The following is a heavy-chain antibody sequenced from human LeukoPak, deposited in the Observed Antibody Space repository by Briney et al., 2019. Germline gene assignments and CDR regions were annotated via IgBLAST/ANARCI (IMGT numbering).Heavy chain of an antibody. V-gene: IGHV3-48*01. Sequence: GGSLRLSCEASGLTFSSYGMSWVRQAPGKGLEWVSYISGSSSPIYYADSVKGRFTTSRDNAKTSLYLQMNSLRAEDTAVYYCVRGLYGSGTYELDYWGQGTLVTVSS. D-gene: IGHD3-10*01. CDR2: ISGSSSPI. CDR3: VRGLYGSGTYELDY. CDR1: GLTFSSYG. J-gene: IGHJ4*02.